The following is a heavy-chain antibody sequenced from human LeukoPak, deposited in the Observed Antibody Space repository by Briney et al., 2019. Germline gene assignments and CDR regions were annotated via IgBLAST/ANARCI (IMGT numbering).Heavy chain of an antibody. Sequence: ASVKVSCKASGYTFTGYYMHWVRQAPGQGFEWMGWINPNSGGTNYAQKFQGRVTMTRDTSISTAYMELSRLRSDDTAVYYCARVLGSGSYPFKKYYFDYWGQGTLVTVSS. D-gene: IGHD1-26*01. CDR3: ARVLGSGSYPFKKYYFDY. CDR2: INPNSGGT. J-gene: IGHJ4*02. CDR1: GYTFTGYY. V-gene: IGHV1-2*02.